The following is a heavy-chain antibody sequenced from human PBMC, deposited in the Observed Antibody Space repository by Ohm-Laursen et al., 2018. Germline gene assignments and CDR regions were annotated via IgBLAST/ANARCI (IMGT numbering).Heavy chain of an antibody. CDR3: ARAVAVAGMSPALRYFDY. J-gene: IGHJ4*02. V-gene: IGHV3-7*01. CDR2: INQDGSEK. CDR1: GFAFSNSW. Sequence: SLRLSCSASGFAFSNSWLTWVRQAPGKGLEWVAHINQDGSEKNYGDSVKGRFTISRDNAKNSLYLQMNSLRVEDTAVFYCARAVAVAGMSPALRYFDYWGQGTLVTVSS. D-gene: IGHD6-19*01.